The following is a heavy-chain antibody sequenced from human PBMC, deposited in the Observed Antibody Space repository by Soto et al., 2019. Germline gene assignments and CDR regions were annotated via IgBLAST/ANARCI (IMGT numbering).Heavy chain of an antibody. J-gene: IGHJ4*02. CDR1: GGTFSNYP. Sequence: VQLVQSGAEVKKPGSSVKVSCKASGGTFSNYPFIWVRQSPGQGLDWMGGLIPIFGTTDYGQRFQGRVTITADESTNTAYMELSSLRSDDTAVYYCARGLYCGGGCYSHFDYWCQGTLVTVSS. V-gene: IGHV1-69*01. D-gene: IGHD2-21*02. CDR3: ARGLYCGGGCYSHFDY. CDR2: LIPIFGTT.